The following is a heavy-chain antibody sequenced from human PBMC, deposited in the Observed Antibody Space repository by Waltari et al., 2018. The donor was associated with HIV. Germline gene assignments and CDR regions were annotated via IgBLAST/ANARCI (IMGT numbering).Heavy chain of an antibody. V-gene: IGHV3-48*03. CDR1: GVPLRRYE. CDR2: ISSNGSTT. CDR3: ARDIQDDYGDAGAFDI. Sequence: EVQLVQSGGGLGQPGGSLRIACAAFGVPLRRYEMNWVRQAPGKGLEWVSYISSNGSTTYYADSVKGRFTISKAKNSLYLQMNSLRAEDTAVYYCARDIQDDYGDAGAFDIWGQGTMITVSS. D-gene: IGHD4-17*01. J-gene: IGHJ3*02.